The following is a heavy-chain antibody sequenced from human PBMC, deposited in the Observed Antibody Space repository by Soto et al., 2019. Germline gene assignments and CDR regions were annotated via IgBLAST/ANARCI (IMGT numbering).Heavy chain of an antibody. CDR3: ARARRFSSSWVQFDY. Sequence: SETLSLTCTVSGGSINSGDYFWSWIRQPPGKGLEWIGYIYHGGSTFYNLSLKSRVTMSVDTSKNQFSLKLSSVTSADTAVYYCARARRFSSSWVQFDYWGQGSLVTVSS. D-gene: IGHD6-13*01. CDR2: IYHGGST. CDR1: GGSINSGDYF. J-gene: IGHJ4*02. V-gene: IGHV4-30-4*01.